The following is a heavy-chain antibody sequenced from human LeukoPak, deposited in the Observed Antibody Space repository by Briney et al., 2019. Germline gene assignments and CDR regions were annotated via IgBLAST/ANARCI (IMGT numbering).Heavy chain of an antibody. D-gene: IGHD3-9*01. V-gene: IGHV1-2*02. Sequence: ASVKVSCKASGYTFTGYYMHWVRQAPGQGLEWMGWINPNSGGTNYAQKFQGRVTMTRDTSISTAYMELSGLRSDDTAVYYCARGELRYFDWLLSSFDYWGQGTLVTVSS. CDR2: INPNSGGT. J-gene: IGHJ4*02. CDR1: GYTFTGYY. CDR3: ARGELRYFDWLLSSFDY.